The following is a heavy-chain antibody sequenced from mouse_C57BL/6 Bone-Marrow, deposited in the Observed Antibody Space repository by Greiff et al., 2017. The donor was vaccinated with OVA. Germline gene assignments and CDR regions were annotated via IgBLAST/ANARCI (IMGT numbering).Heavy chain of an antibody. D-gene: IGHD2-2*01. CDR2: IYYSGTI. J-gene: IGHJ4*01. CDR3: ARAGYDGVMDY. Sequence: VQLQQSGPGLVKPSQTVFLTCTVTGISITTGNYRWSWIRQFPGNKLEWIGYIYYSGTITYNPSLTSRTTITRDTPKNQFFLEMNSLTAEDTATYYCARAGYDGVMDYWGQGTSVTVSS. V-gene: IGHV3-5*01. CDR1: GISITTGNYR.